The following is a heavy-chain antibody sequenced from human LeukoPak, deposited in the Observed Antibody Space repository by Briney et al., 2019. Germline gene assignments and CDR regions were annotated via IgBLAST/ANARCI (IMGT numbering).Heavy chain of an antibody. CDR2: IWYDGSNK. CDR3: ARSEALRSAFDI. CDR1: GFIVSSYG. J-gene: IGHJ3*02. Sequence: RTGVSRRLSWAASGFIVSSYGMHWVRQAPGKGLEGVAVIWYDGSNKYYADSVKGRFTISRDNAKNSLYLQMNSLRAEDTAVYSCARSEALRSAFDIWGQGTMVTVSS. D-gene: IGHD5-12*01. V-gene: IGHV3-33*01.